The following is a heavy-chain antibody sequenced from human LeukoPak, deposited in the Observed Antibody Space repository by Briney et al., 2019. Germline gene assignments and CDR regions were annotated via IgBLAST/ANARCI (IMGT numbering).Heavy chain of an antibody. J-gene: IGHJ4*02. Sequence: EASVKVSCKASGYTFTSYYMHWVRQAPGQGLEWMGIINPSGGSTSYAQKFQGRVTTTRDTSTSTVYMELSSLRSEDTAVYYCARGIGYYDSSGPFDYWGQGTLVTVSS. V-gene: IGHV1-46*01. CDR3: ARGIGYYDSSGPFDY. CDR2: INPSGGST. CDR1: GYTFTSYY. D-gene: IGHD3-22*01.